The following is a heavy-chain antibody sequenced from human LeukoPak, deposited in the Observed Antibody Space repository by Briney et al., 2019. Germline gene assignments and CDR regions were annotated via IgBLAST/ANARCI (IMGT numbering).Heavy chain of an antibody. Sequence: GRSLRLSCAASGFTFSSYGMHWVRQAPGKGLEWVAVISYDGSNKYYADSVKGRFTISRDNSKNTLYLQMNSLRAEDTAVYYCASSEQNIVVVPAAANFDYWGQGTLVTVSS. J-gene: IGHJ4*02. D-gene: IGHD2-2*01. CDR2: ISYDGSNK. CDR3: ASSEQNIVVVPAAANFDY. V-gene: IGHV3-30*03. CDR1: GFTFSSYG.